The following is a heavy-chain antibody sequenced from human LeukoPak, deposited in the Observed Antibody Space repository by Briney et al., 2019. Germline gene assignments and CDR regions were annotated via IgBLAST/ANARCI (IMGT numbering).Heavy chain of an antibody. D-gene: IGHD3-10*01. CDR2: IYYSGST. Sequence: SETLSLTCTVSGGSVSSGSYYWSWIRQPPGKGLEWTGYIYYSGSTNYNPSLKSRVTISVDTSKNQFSLKLSSVTAADTAVYYCARGPRLLWFGELLRGWYFDLWGRGTLVTVSS. CDR1: GGSVSSGSYY. V-gene: IGHV4-61*01. J-gene: IGHJ2*01. CDR3: ARGPRLLWFGELLRGWYFDL.